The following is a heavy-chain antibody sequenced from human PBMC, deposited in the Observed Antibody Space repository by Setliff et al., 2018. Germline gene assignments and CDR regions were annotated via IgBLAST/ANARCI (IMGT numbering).Heavy chain of an antibody. CDR3: AGHLARGMQIFGVAPRFGY. CDR1: GFTFSSFW. J-gene: IGHJ4*02. CDR2: INQDGSGK. D-gene: IGHD3-3*01. Sequence: GGSLRLSCAASGFTFSSFWMAWVRQGPGRGLEWVANINQDGSGKFYVDSVKGRFTIFRDNAKNSRSLQMNDLRAEDTSVYYCAGHLARGMQIFGVAPRFGYWGQGTLVTVSS. V-gene: IGHV3-7*01.